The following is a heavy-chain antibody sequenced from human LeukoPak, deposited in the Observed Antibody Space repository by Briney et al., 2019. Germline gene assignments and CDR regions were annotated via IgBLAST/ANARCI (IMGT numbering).Heavy chain of an antibody. Sequence: GRSLRLSCAASGFTFSTYGMHWVRQAPGKGLEWVAVISYDGSNEYYADSVKGRFTISRDNSKNTLYLQINSLRAEDTAVYYCANDRSMGLDYWGQGTLVSVSS. CDR2: ISYDGSNE. J-gene: IGHJ4*02. CDR3: ANDRSMGLDY. V-gene: IGHV3-30*18. CDR1: GFTFSTYG. D-gene: IGHD3-10*01.